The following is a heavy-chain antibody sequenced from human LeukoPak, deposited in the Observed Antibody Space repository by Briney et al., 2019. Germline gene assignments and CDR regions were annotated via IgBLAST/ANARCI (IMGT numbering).Heavy chain of an antibody. Sequence: ASVKVSCKASGYTFTGYYMHWVRQAPGQGLEWMGRINPNSGGTNYAQRLQGRVTMTRDTSISTAYMELSRLRSDDTAVYYCARMAIVVVPAAMNANYWGQGTLVTVSS. D-gene: IGHD2-2*01. V-gene: IGHV1-2*06. J-gene: IGHJ4*02. CDR2: INPNSGGT. CDR3: ARMAIVVVPAAMNANY. CDR1: GYTFTGYY.